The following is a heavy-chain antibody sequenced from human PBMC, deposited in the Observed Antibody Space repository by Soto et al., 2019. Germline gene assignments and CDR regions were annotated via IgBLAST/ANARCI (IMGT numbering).Heavy chain of an antibody. D-gene: IGHD3-16*01. CDR3: ARVLPRFEGYYSGAFDI. V-gene: IGHV1-3*01. CDR1: GYTFTSYA. J-gene: IGHJ3*02. Sequence: QVPLVQSGAEVKKPGASVKVSCKASGYTFTSYAMHWVRQAPGQRLEWMGWINAGNGNTKYSQKFQGRVTITRDTSASTAYMELSSLRSEDTAVYYCARVLPRFEGYYSGAFDIWGQGTMVTVSS. CDR2: INAGNGNT.